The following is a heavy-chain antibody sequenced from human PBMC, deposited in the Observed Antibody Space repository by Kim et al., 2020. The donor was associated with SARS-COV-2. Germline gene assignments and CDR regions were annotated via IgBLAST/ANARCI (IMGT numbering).Heavy chain of an antibody. CDR2: ISYDGSNK. CDR1: GFTFSSYG. Sequence: GGSLRLSCAASGFTFSSYGMHWVRQAPGKGLEWVAVISYDGSNKYYADSVKGRFTISRDNSKNTLYLQMNSLRAEDTAVYYCAKDQGDYGDYANAFDIWGQGTMVTVSS. CDR3: AKDQGDYGDYANAFDI. D-gene: IGHD4-17*01. V-gene: IGHV3-30*18. J-gene: IGHJ3*02.